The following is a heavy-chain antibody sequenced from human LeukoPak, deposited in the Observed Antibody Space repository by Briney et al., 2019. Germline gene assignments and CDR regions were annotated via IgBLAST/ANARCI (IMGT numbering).Heavy chain of an antibody. J-gene: IGHJ3*02. CDR3: VQEGPRGLAFDI. CDR2: ISGSGGGT. V-gene: IGHV3-23*01. Sequence: GGSLRLSCEASGVTFSSYVMGWVCQAPGKGPEWVSGISGSGGGTYYADSVKGRFAISRDNSKNTLYLQMNSLRAEDTAVYYCVQEGPRGLAFDIWGQGTKVTVSS. CDR1: GVTFSSYV.